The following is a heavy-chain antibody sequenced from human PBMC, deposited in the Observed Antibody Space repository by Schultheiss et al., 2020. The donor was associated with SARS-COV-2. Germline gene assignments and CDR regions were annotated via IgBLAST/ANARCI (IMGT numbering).Heavy chain of an antibody. Sequence: SETLSLTCTVSGGSISSYYWSWIRQPPGKGLAWIGSIYYSGSTNYNPSLKSRVTISVDTSRNQFSLKLNSVSAADTAVYFCAGGGRGWVKDAFDIWGQGTMVTVSS. CDR3: AGGGRGWVKDAFDI. D-gene: IGHD6-19*01. J-gene: IGHJ3*02. CDR1: GGSISSYY. CDR2: IYYSGST. V-gene: IGHV4-59*12.